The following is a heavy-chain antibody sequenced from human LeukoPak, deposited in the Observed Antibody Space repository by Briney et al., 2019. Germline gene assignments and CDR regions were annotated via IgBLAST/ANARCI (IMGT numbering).Heavy chain of an antibody. CDR1: GFTFSSYG. CDR2: IWYEERTK. V-gene: IGHV3-33*06. J-gene: IGHJ4*02. D-gene: IGHD4-17*01. Sequence: GGSLRLSCTASGFTFSSYGMHWVRQAPGNGLEWVATIWYEERTKYYIDSVKGRFTISRDNSKNTFYLQMNSLRVEDTAVYYCAKDDRFTTVTSIDYWGQGTLVTVSS. CDR3: AKDDRFTTVTSIDY.